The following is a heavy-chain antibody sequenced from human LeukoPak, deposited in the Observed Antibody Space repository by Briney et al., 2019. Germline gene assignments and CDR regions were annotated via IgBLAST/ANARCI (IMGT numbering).Heavy chain of an antibody. CDR1: GFTFSSYA. V-gene: IGHV3-30*04. J-gene: IGHJ4*02. CDR2: ISYDGSNK. D-gene: IGHD3-10*01. Sequence: GRSLRLSCAASGFTFSSYAMHWVRQAPGKGLEWVALISYDGSNKYYADSVKARFIISRDNSKNTVYLQMNSLRAEDTAVYYCASGITMVRGVILRFDYWGQGTLVTVSS. CDR3: ASGITMVRGVILRFDY.